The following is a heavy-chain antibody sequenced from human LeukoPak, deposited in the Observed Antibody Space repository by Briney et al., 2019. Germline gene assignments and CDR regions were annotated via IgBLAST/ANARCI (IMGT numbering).Heavy chain of an antibody. D-gene: IGHD2-2*01. CDR3: ARGTYCSSTSCYARWFDP. CDR1: GYTFTSYG. CDR2: VSAYNGNT. J-gene: IGHJ5*02. Sequence: ASVKVSCKASGYTFTSYGISWVRQAPGRGLEWMGWVSAYNGNTNYAQKLQGRVTMTTDTSTSTAYMELRSLRSDDTAVYYCARGTYCSSTSCYARWFDPWGQGTLVTVSS. V-gene: IGHV1-18*01.